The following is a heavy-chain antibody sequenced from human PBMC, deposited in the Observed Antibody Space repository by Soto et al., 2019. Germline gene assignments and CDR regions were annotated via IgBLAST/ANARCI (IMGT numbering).Heavy chain of an antibody. CDR2: INSDGSST. Sequence: GGSLRLSCAASGFTFSSYWMHWVRQAPGKGLVWVSRINSDGSSTSYADSVKGRFTISRDNAKNTLYLQMNSLRAEDTAVYYCAKQITIFGVVIPNWFDPWGQGTLVTVSS. J-gene: IGHJ5*02. CDR3: AKQITIFGVVIPNWFDP. V-gene: IGHV3-74*01. D-gene: IGHD3-3*01. CDR1: GFTFSSYW.